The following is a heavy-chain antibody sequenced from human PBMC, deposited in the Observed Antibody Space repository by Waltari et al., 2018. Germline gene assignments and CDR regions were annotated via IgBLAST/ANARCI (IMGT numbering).Heavy chain of an antibody. CDR2: INPSGGST. Sequence: QVQLVQSGAEVKKPGASVKVSCKASGYTFTSYYLHWVRQAPGQGLEWMGIINPSGGSTSYPQRFQGRVSMTRDTSTSTVYMELSSLRSEDTAVYYCARDGSNWGHGDYFDYWGQGTLVTVSS. CDR1: GYTFTSYY. J-gene: IGHJ4*02. V-gene: IGHV1-46*01. D-gene: IGHD7-27*01. CDR3: ARDGSNWGHGDYFDY.